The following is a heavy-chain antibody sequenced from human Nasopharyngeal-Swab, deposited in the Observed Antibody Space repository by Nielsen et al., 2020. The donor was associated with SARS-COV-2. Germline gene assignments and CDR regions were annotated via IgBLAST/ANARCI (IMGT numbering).Heavy chain of an antibody. D-gene: IGHD2-21*01. CDR3: ATVKSVAVHGAIGTYYFDS. CDR1: GYTLTGNY. CDR2: IIPNSGGT. Sequence: ASVKVSCKASGYTLTGNYMHWVRQAPGQGLEWMGWIIPNSGGTSYAQKFQGRVSMTRDTSINTAYMELSRLRSDDTAVYYCATVKSVAVHGAIGTYYFDSWGQGSLITVSS. J-gene: IGHJ4*02. V-gene: IGHV1-2*02.